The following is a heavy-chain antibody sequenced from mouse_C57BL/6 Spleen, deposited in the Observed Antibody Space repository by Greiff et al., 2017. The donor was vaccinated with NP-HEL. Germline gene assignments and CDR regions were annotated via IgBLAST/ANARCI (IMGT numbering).Heavy chain of an antibody. CDR2: FHPYNDDT. CDR1: GDNGTTDP. CDR3: ARRGLPGAMDY. J-gene: IGHJ4*01. D-gene: IGHD2-10*01. Sequence: QVQLQQSGAELVKPGAAGKRAGKAAGDNGTTDPIEGMKQNHGKSLEWIGNFHPYNDDTKYNEKFKGKATLTVEKSSSTVYLELSRLTSDDSAVYYCARRGLPGAMDYWGQGTSVTVSS. V-gene: IGHV1-47*01.